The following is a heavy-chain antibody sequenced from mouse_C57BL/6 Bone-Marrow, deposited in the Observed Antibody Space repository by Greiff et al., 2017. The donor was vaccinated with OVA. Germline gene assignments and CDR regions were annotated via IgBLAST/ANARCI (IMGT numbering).Heavy chain of an antibody. Sequence: QVQLQQSGPELARPWASVKISCQAFYTFSRRVHFAIRDTNYWMQWVKQRPGQGLEWSGAIYPGNGDTSYNQKFTGKATFTADKSSSTAYMQFISRTSEDSAVYYCAWTYDYDDWYFDVWGTGTTVTVSA. CDR2: GQGLEWSG. CDR1: YTFSRRVH. D-gene: IGHD2-4*01. J-gene: IGHJ1*03. V-gene: IGHV1-87*01. CDR3: SEDSAVYYCAWTYDYDDWYFDV.